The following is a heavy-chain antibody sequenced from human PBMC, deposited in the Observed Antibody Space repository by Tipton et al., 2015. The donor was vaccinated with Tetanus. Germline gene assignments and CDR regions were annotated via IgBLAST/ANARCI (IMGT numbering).Heavy chain of an antibody. CDR1: GGSMNSYY. V-gene: IGHV4-59*08. D-gene: IGHD5-18*01. CDR3: ARHLTYTYTSRYFVY. J-gene: IGHJ4*02. CDR2: IYYTGST. Sequence: TLSLTCTVSGGSMNSYYWSWIRQPPGKGLEWIGYIYYTGSTNYNPSLKSGVTISLDTSKNQFSLKLTSVTAADTAVYYCARHLTYTYTSRYFVYWGLGTLVTVSS.